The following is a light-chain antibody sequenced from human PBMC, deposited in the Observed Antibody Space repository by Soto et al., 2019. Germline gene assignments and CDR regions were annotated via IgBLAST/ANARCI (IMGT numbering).Light chain of an antibody. J-gene: IGKJ1*01. CDR3: QQYYSFPWT. CDR2: AAS. Sequence: VIWMTQSPSLLSASTGDRVTISCRMSQGIGSYLAWYQQKPGKAPELLIYAASTLQSGVPSRFSGSGSGTDFTLTISCLQSEDFATYYCQQYYSFPWTFGQGTKVEIK. V-gene: IGKV1D-8*01. CDR1: QGIGSY.